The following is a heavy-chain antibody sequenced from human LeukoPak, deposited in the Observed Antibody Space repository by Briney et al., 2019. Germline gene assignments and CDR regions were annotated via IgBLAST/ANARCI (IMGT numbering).Heavy chain of an antibody. CDR1: GFTFSSYG. D-gene: IGHD4/OR15-4a*01. V-gene: IGHV3-30*18. CDR2: ISYDGSNK. J-gene: IGHJ4*02. CDR3: AKTQVLTPRGGYFDY. Sequence: PGGSLRLSCAASGFTFSSYGMHWVRQAPGKGLEWVAVISYDGSNKYYADSVKGRFTISRDNSKNTLYLQMNSLRAEDTAVYYCAKTQVLTPRGGYFDYWGQGTLVTVSS.